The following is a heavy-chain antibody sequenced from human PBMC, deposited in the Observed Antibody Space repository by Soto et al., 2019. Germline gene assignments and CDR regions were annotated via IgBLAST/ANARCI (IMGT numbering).Heavy chain of an antibody. D-gene: IGHD4-17*01. CDR1: GGSISSFTYY. J-gene: IGHJ4*02. CDR2: IYESGST. CDR3: ARRITVPDNYFDL. Sequence: QLQLQESGPGLVKPSETLSLTCAVSGGSISSFTYYWGWIRQPPGKGLEWIGSIYESGSTYYNPSLKSRVTISVDTSKTQFSLRLSSVTAADTAVYYCARRITVPDNYFDLWGQGTLVTVSS. V-gene: IGHV4-39*01.